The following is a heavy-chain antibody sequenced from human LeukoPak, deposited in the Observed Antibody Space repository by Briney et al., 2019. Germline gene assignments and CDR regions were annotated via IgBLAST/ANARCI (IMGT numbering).Heavy chain of an antibody. CDR2: IHNNGNT. D-gene: IGHD5-12*01. CDR1: GGSISTYY. CDR3: ASSLGWINAFDI. V-gene: IGHV4-59*01. Sequence: SETLSLTCSVSGGSISTYYWSWIRQPPGKGLEWIGYIHNNGNTNYNPSLKSRVTISVDTSKNQFSLRLSSVTAADTAVYYCASSLGWINAFDIWGQGTMVTVSS. J-gene: IGHJ3*02.